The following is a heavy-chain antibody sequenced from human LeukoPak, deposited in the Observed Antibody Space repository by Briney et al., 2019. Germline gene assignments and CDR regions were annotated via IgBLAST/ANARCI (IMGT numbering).Heavy chain of an antibody. CDR1: GGSLSSYY. J-gene: IGHJ4*02. Sequence: PSETLSLTCTVSGGSLSSYYWSWIRQPPGKGLEWIGYIYYSGSTNYNPSLKSRVTISVDTSKNQFSLKLSSVTAADTAVYYCARHGGYSFGSNIDYWGQGTLVTVSS. CDR2: IYYSGST. D-gene: IGHD5-18*01. CDR3: ARHGGYSFGSNIDY. V-gene: IGHV4-59*08.